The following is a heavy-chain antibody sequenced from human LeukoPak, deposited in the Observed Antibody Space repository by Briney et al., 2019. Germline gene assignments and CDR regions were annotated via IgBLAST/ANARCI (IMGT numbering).Heavy chain of an antibody. CDR3: ARPIVGATVNYYMDV. Sequence: SETLSLTCTVSSGSISSSSYYWGWIRQPPGKGLEWIGSIYYSGSTYYNPSLKSRVTISVDTSKNQFSLKLSSVTAADTAVYYCARPIVGATVNYYMDVWGKGTTVTVSS. CDR1: SGSISSSSYY. D-gene: IGHD1-26*01. J-gene: IGHJ6*03. V-gene: IGHV4-39*01. CDR2: IYYSGST.